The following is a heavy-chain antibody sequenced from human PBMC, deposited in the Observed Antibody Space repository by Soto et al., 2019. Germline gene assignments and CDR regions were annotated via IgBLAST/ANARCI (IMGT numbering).Heavy chain of an antibody. CDR3: ARRGVAALQFDY. CDR1: GGSASSSTYY. Sequence: LSLTCSVSGGSASSSTYYWSWIRQPPGKALEWIGSIYFSGSIYYKSSLKIRVTRSVDTSKNYLSLKLTSVTATDMSVYYCARRGVAALQFDYWGQGTLVTVSS. V-gene: IGHV4-39*01. D-gene: IGHD6-25*01. J-gene: IGHJ4*02. CDR2: IYFSGSI.